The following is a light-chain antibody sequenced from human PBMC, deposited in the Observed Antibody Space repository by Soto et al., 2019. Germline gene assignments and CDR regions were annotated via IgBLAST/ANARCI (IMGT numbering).Light chain of an antibody. CDR1: SSDVGGYNY. V-gene: IGLV2-8*01. CDR3: SSYAGSRV. Sequence: QSALPQPPSASGSPGQSVAISCTGTSSDVGGYNYVSWYQQHPGKAPKLMIYEVSKRPAGVPDRFSGSKSGNTASLTVSGLQAEDEAHYYCSSYAGSRVFGGGTKLTGL. J-gene: IGLJ3*02. CDR2: EVS.